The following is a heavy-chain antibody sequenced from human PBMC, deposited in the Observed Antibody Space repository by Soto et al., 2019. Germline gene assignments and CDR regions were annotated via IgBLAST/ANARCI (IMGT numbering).Heavy chain of an antibody. D-gene: IGHD2-21*02. CDR3: ARDSEAYCGGDCYSDLYNWFDP. Sequence: GGSMRLSCAASGFTFSSYAMHWVRQAPGKGLEWVAVISYDGSNKYYADSVKGRFTISRDNSKNTLYLQMNSLRAEDTAVYYCARDSEAYCGGDCYSDLYNWFDPWGQGTLVTVSS. J-gene: IGHJ5*02. CDR1: GFTFSSYA. CDR2: ISYDGSNK. V-gene: IGHV3-30-3*01.